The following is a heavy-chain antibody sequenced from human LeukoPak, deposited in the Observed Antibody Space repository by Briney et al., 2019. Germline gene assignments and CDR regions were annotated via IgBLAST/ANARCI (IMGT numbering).Heavy chain of an antibody. CDR1: GFTFSSYW. Sequence: PGGSLRLSCAASGFTFSSYWMSWVRQAPGKGREGVADINLDGSEKDYVDSVKGRFTISRDNAKNSLNLHMNSLRAEDKAVYYXAREGTRGLFDSWGQGTLATVSS. J-gene: IGHJ4*02. D-gene: IGHD1/OR15-1a*01. V-gene: IGHV3-7*01. CDR2: INLDGSEK. CDR3: AREGTRGLFDS.